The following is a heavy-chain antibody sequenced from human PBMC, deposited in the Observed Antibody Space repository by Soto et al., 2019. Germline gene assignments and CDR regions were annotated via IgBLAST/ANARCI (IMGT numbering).Heavy chain of an antibody. Sequence: QVQLQESGPGLVKPSETLSLTCSVSGGSIRTIYWTWVRQPPGKGLEWIGCIHTSGSSSYNPTLERRVSTSIHTPTKHFSLKMKSAPVADTAVYFCARESRDSGDGLDVWGQGTPVTVSS. D-gene: IGHD2-15*01. CDR3: ARESRDSGDGLDV. V-gene: IGHV4-4*07. CDR2: IHTSGSS. CDR1: GGSIRTIY. J-gene: IGHJ6*02.